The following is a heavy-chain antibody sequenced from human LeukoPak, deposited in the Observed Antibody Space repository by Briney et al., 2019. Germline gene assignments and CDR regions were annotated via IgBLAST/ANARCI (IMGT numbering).Heavy chain of an antibody. CDR2: IYPGDSDT. D-gene: IGHD3-22*01. CDR1: GYSFTTYW. CDR3: ARSYYSDSSGYYFDY. Sequence: TGESLKISCKGSGYSFTTYWIGWVRQMPGKGLEWMGIIYPGDSDTKYSPSFQGQVAISADKSINTAYLQWSSLKASGTAMYYCARSYYSDSSGYYFDYWGQGTLVTVSS. J-gene: IGHJ4*02. V-gene: IGHV5-51*01.